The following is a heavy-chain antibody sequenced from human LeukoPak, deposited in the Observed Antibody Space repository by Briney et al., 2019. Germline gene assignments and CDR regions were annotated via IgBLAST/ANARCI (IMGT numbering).Heavy chain of an antibody. CDR1: GFNFSSYS. V-gene: IGHV3-48*04. D-gene: IGHD6-19*01. J-gene: IGHJ3*02. Sequence: PGGSLRLSCAASGFNFSSYSMNWVRQAPGKGLEWVSYISSSSSTIYYADSVKGRFTISRDNAKNSLYLQMNSLRAEDTAVYYCARVGVAVAPHDAFDIWGQGTMVTVSS. CDR2: ISSSSSTI. CDR3: ARVGVAVAPHDAFDI.